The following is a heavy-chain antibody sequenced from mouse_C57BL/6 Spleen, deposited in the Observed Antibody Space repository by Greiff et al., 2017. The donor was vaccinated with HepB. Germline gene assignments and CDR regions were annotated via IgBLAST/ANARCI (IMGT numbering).Heavy chain of an antibody. CDR3: ARGATVVATRGYYAMDC. J-gene: IGHJ4*01. CDR1: GYSFTGYY. V-gene: IGHV1-42*01. D-gene: IGHD1-1*01. CDR2: INPSTGGT. Sequence: EVQLKESGPELVKPGASVKISCKASGYSFTGYYMHWVKQSPEKSLEWIGEINPSTGGTTYNQKFKAKATLTVDKSASTAYMQLKSLTSEDSAVYYCARGATVVATRGYYAMDCWGQGTSVTVSS.